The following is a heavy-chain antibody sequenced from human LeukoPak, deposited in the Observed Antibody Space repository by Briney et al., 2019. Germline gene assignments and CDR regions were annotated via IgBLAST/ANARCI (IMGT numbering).Heavy chain of an antibody. Sequence: GGSLRLSCTASGFTFGDYAMSWVRQAPGKGLEWVGFIRSKAYGGTTEYAASVKGRFTISRDDSKSIAYLQMNSLKTEDTAVYYCTRYIVLMVYHYWGQGTLVTVSS. D-gene: IGHD2-8*01. J-gene: IGHJ4*02. CDR2: IRSKAYGGTT. CDR1: GFTFGDYA. CDR3: TRYIVLMVYHY. V-gene: IGHV3-49*04.